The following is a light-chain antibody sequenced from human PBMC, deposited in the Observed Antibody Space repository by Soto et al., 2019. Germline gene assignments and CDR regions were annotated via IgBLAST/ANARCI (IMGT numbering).Light chain of an antibody. V-gene: IGKV3-15*01. CDR2: GAS. CDR1: QSVSSN. CDR3: QQYYDWPRT. J-gene: IGKJ2*01. Sequence: EIVMTQSPASMSVSPGERATLSCRASQSVSSNLAWYQQKPGQAPRLLIFGASTRATGIPGRFSGSGSGTEFTLTISSPQSEDFAVYYCQQYYDWPRTFGQGTKLEIE.